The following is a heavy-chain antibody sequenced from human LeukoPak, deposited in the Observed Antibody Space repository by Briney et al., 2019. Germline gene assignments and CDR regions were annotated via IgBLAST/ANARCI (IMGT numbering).Heavy chain of an antibody. J-gene: IGHJ4*02. V-gene: IGHV3-7*01. Sequence: GGSLRLSCAASGFTFTSYWMHWVRQAPGKGLEWVANIKQDGSEKYYVDSVKGRFTISRDNAKNSLYLQMNSLRAEDTAVYYCAREGYDFWSGQRNYFDYWGQGTLVTVSS. CDR1: GFTFTSYW. D-gene: IGHD3-3*01. CDR2: IKQDGSEK. CDR3: AREGYDFWSGQRNYFDY.